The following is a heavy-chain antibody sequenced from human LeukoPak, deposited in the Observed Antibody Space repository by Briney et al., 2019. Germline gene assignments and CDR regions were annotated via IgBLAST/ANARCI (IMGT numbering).Heavy chain of an antibody. CDR2: ISSSGSTI. Sequence: GGSLRLSCAASGFTVSSNYMSWVRQAPGKGLEWVSYISSSGSTIYYADSVKGRFTISRDNAKNSLYLQMNSLRAEDTAVYYCARRYCSSTSCTLDYWGQGTLVTVSS. J-gene: IGHJ4*02. CDR1: GFTVSSNY. CDR3: ARRYCSSTSCTLDY. D-gene: IGHD2-2*01. V-gene: IGHV3-11*04.